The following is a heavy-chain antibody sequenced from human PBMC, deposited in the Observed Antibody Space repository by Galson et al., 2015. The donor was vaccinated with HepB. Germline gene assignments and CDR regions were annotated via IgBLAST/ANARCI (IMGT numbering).Heavy chain of an antibody. D-gene: IGHD2-2*02. V-gene: IGHV1-69*13. CDR3: AAGPATISDRYYYYHYMDV. CDR1: GGDLSSSA. Sequence: SVKVSCKASGGDLSSSAFSWVRQAPGQGLEWMGGIIPMLYTADYAPKFQGRVTITAVESTTTVYMELSSLTFEDTAVYFCAAGPATISDRYYYYHYMDVWGTGTTVTVSS. J-gene: IGHJ6*03. CDR2: IIPMLYTA.